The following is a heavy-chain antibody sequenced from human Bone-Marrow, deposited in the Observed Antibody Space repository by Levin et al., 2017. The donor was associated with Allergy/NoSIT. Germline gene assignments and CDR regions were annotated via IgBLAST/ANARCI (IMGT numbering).Heavy chain of an antibody. D-gene: IGHD1-14*01. CDR1: GFSFSTSW. Sequence: GGSLRLSCAASGFSFSTSWMQWVRQVPGKGLVWVSRTNAGEGGTGYADSVKGRFTISRDNAKNMLYLQMNSLRAEDTAVYYCSGGRYGNYIEYWGQGTLVTVSS. CDR3: SGGRYGNYIEY. V-gene: IGHV3-74*01. CDR2: TNAGEGGT. J-gene: IGHJ4*02.